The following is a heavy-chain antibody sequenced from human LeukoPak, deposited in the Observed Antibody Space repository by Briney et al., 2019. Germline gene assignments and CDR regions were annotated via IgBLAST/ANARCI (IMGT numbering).Heavy chain of an antibody. CDR1: GFTFSAYW. J-gene: IGHJ6*02. CDR2: ITNDGSDT. V-gene: IGHV3-74*03. Sequence: GGSLRLSCVTSGFTFSAYWMYWVRQVPGKGLVWVSRITNDGSDTTYADSVKGRFTISRDNAKNSLYLQMNSLRAEDTAVYYCAREIRSSASYYYYYYGMDVWGQGTTVTVSS. D-gene: IGHD2-2*01. CDR3: AREIRSSASYYYYYYGMDV.